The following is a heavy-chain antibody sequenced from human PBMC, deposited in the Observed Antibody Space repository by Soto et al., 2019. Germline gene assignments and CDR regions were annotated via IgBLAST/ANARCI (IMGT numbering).Heavy chain of an antibody. CDR2: INSDGSST. Sequence: GSLRLSCAASGFTFSSYWMHWVRQAPGKGLVWVSRINSDGSSTSYADSVKGRFTISRDNAKNTLYLQMNSLRAEDTAVYYCARGSSRWLQAFDYWGQGTLVTVSS. J-gene: IGHJ4*02. CDR1: GFTFSSYW. CDR3: ARGSSRWLQAFDY. D-gene: IGHD5-12*01. V-gene: IGHV3-74*01.